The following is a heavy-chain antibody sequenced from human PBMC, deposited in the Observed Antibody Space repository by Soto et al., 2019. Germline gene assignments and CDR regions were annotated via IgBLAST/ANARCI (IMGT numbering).Heavy chain of an antibody. CDR1: GFTFSGYA. J-gene: IGHJ6*02. Sequence: PGGSLRLSCAASGFTFSGYAMSWVRQAPGKGLEWVSAISGSGGSTYYADSVKGRFTISRDNSKNTLYLQMNSLRAEDTAVYYCAGRYYYGSGTSYYYYGMDVWGQGTTVTVSS. V-gene: IGHV3-23*01. CDR2: ISGSGGST. D-gene: IGHD3-10*01. CDR3: AGRYYYGSGTSYYYYGMDV.